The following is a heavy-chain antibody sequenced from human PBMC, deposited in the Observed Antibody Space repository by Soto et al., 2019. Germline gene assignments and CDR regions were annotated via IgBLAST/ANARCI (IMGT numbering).Heavy chain of an antibody. Sequence: QVPLVQSGAEVKKPGASMKVSCKASGYTFTTYGLSWVRQAPGQGLEWMGWISPYNGHTTYAQKLQGRVTMTTDTSTSTAFMELRSLRSSGTAIYYCAILYYEFLTGSYNVGAAQAFDFWGQGTMVNVSS. V-gene: IGHV1-18*01. D-gene: IGHD3-9*01. CDR2: ISPYNGHT. CDR3: AILYYEFLTGSYNVGAAQAFDF. CDR1: GYTFTTYG. J-gene: IGHJ3*01.